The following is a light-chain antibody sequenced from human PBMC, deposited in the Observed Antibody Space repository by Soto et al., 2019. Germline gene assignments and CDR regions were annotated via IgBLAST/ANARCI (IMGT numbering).Light chain of an antibody. CDR1: QDNDIK. Sequence: DIQMTQSPSSLSASVGDRVTITCRASQDNDIKLAWCQQTAGKAPKLLIYTASTLRSGVPSRFSGSGSGTDFTLTISSLQPEDVGTYYCQKYDSAPAFTFGPGTKVDVK. V-gene: IGKV1-27*01. J-gene: IGKJ3*01. CDR2: TAS. CDR3: QKYDSAPAFT.